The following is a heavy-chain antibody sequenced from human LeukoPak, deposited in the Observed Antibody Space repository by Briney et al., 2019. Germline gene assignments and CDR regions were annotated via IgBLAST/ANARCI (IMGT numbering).Heavy chain of an antibody. J-gene: IGHJ4*02. CDR3: VSWAGGNSDVASFDY. CDR1: GYTFTSYD. Sequence: GASVKVSCKASGYTFTSYDINWVRQATGQGHAWMGWMNPNSGNTGYAQKFQGRVTITRNTSISTAYMELSSLRSEDTAVYYCVSWAGGNSDVASFDYWGQGTLVLVSS. D-gene: IGHD2-21*01. CDR2: MNPNSGNT. V-gene: IGHV1-8*03.